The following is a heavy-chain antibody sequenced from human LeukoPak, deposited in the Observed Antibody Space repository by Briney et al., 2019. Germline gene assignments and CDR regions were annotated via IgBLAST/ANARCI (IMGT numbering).Heavy chain of an antibody. D-gene: IGHD6-25*01. V-gene: IGHV1-69*06. CDR3: ARARAAEEDAFDI. CDR2: IIPIFGTA. Sequence: ASVKVSCKASGGTFSSYAISWVRQAPGQGLEWMGGIIPIFGTANYAQKFQGRVTITADKSTSTAYMELSSLRSEDTAVYCCARARAAEEDAFDIWGQGTMVTVSS. J-gene: IGHJ3*02. CDR1: GGTFSSYA.